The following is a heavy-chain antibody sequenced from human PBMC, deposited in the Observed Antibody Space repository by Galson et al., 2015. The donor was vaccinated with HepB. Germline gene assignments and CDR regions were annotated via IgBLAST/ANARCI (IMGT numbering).Heavy chain of an antibody. V-gene: IGHV3-33*01. CDR3: ARAPAYSGSYYYYGMDV. CDR2: IWYDGSNK. Sequence: SLRLSCAASGFTFSSYGMHWVRQAPGKGLEWVAVIWYDGSNKYYADSVKGRFTISRDNSKNTLYLQMNSLRAEETAVYNCARAPAYSGSYYYYGMDVWGQGTTVTVSS. J-gene: IGHJ6*02. D-gene: IGHD1-26*01. CDR1: GFTFSSYG.